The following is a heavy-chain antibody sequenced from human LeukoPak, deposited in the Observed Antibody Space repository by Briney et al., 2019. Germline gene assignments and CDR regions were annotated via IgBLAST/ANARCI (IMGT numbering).Heavy chain of an antibody. Sequence: SETLSLTCAVYGGSFSGYYWSWIRQPPGKGLEWIGEINHSGSTNYNPSLKSRVTISVDTSKNQFSLKLSSVTAADMAVYYCARPRDYGDYEVGYWGQGTLVTVSS. J-gene: IGHJ4*02. CDR3: ARPRDYGDYEVGY. CDR2: INHSGST. CDR1: GGSFSGYY. D-gene: IGHD4-17*01. V-gene: IGHV4-34*01.